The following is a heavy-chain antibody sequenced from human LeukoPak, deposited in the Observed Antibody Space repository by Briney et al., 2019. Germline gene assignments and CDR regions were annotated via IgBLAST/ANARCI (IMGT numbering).Heavy chain of an antibody. D-gene: IGHD5-18*01. CDR2: INWNGGST. V-gene: IGHV3-20*04. CDR3: ARLGGGAMVTYYYYYMDV. J-gene: IGHJ6*03. Sequence: GGSLRLSCAASGFTFSSYSMNWVRQAPGKGLEWVSAINWNGGSTGYADSVKGRFTISRDNAKNSLYLQMNSLRAEDTALYYCARLGGGAMVTYYYYYMDVWGKGTTVTVSS. CDR1: GFTFSSYS.